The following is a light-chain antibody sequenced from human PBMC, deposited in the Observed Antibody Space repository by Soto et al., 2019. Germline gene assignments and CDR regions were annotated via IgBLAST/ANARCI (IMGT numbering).Light chain of an antibody. J-gene: IGKJ1*01. CDR2: GAS. Sequence: ETVKTQSPATLSVSPGERATLSCRASQSVNTKLAWYQQKPGQAPRLLIYGASTRATGVPARFSGSGSGTDFTLTINSLQSEDFAVYYCQQHNNWPPWTFGQGTKVEIK. CDR1: QSVNTK. CDR3: QQHNNWPPWT. V-gene: IGKV3-15*01.